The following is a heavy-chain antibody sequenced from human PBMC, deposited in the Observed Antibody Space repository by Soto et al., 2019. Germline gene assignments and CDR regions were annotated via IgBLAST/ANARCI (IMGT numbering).Heavy chain of an antibody. CDR3: AREIHDIFTGPPCVWYFEL. J-gene: IGHJ2*01. CDR1: GGSFSGYY. CDR2: INDRGSI. D-gene: IGHD3-9*01. Sequence: QVQLQQWGAGPLRPLETLSLTCGVSGGSFSGYYWAWIRQSPGKGLEWIGEINDRGSINYNPSLKSRVSISVDTSKNHYSLNLRSVTAADSAVCYCAREIHDIFTGPPCVWYFELWCRGTRVTVSS. V-gene: IGHV4-34*01.